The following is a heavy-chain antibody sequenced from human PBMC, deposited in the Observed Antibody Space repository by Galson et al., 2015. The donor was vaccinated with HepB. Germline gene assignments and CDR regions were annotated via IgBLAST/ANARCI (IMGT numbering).Heavy chain of an antibody. CDR2: FDPGKGEA. D-gene: IGHD2/OR15-2a*01. J-gene: IGHJ3*02. V-gene: IGHV1-24*01. Sequence: SVKVSCKVSLYTVSDLSMHWVRQAPGKGLEWMGNFDPGKGEALYAQGFQGRLTMTADTSTDTAYMELSSLRSEDTAVYYCTTDLKYRDTFDRWGQGTSVTVSS. CDR3: TTDLKYRDTFDR. CDR1: LYTVSDLS.